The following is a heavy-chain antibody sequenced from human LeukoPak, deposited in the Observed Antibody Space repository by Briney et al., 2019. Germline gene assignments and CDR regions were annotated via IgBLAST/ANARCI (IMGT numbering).Heavy chain of an antibody. CDR1: DGSISDYS. CDR2: IYYSGST. CDR3: ARDAIVGATNWFDP. D-gene: IGHD1-26*01. J-gene: IGHJ5*02. V-gene: IGHV4-59*01. Sequence: SETLSLTCTVSDGSISDYSWSWIRQPPGKGLEWIGYIYYSGSTNYNPSLKSRVTISLNTSKNQFSLKLSSVTAADTAVYYCARDAIVGATNWFDPWGQGTLVTVSS.